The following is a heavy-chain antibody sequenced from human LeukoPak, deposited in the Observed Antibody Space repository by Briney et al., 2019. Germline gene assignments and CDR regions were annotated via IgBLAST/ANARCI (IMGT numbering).Heavy chain of an antibody. CDR2: IYSSGST. CDR1: GDSISSISYY. Sequence: PSETLSLTCSVSGDSISSISYYWGWLRQPPGKALECIGNIYSSGSTYNNPSLNSRVIISVDTSKNQFSLNLTSVPAADTAVYYCARQGVVGATGFDYWGQGTLVTVSS. CDR3: ARQGVVGATGFDY. V-gene: IGHV4-39*01. J-gene: IGHJ4*02. D-gene: IGHD1-26*01.